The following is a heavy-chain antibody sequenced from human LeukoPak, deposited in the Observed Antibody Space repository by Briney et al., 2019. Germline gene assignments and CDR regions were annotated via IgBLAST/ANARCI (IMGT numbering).Heavy chain of an antibody. CDR1: GGSISSYY. D-gene: IGHD6-13*01. V-gene: IGHV4-39*07. CDR2: IYYSGST. Sequence: SETLSLTCTVSGGSISSYYWGWIRQPPGKGLEWIGSIYYSGSTYYNPSLKSRVTISVDTSKNQFSLKLSSVTAADTAVYYCAGLDIAAAGDGYWGQGTLVTVSS. CDR3: AGLDIAAAGDGY. J-gene: IGHJ4*02.